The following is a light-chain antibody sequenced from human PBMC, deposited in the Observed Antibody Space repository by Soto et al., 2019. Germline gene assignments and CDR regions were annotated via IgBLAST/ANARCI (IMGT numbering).Light chain of an antibody. Sequence: QSPLTHHGSACWSAGQSITISCSGTMRDVVAYNLVSWCQQHPGTAPKLIIYEVRNRPSGLSSRFSGSRSGNTASLTISGLKSEDAGDYYCSAYTARRTLVFGGGTKL. CDR2: EVR. J-gene: IGLJ3*02. CDR3: SAYTARRTLV. CDR1: MRDVVAYNL. V-gene: IGLV2-14*01.